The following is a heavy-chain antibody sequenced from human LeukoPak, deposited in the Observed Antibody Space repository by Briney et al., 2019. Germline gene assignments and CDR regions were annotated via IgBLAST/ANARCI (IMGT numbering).Heavy chain of an antibody. Sequence: PGGSLRLSCAASGFTFDDYGMSWVRQAPGKGLEWVSGINWNGGSTGYADSVRGRFTISRDDAKNSLYLQMNSLRAEDTALYYCARAQYDGLLPDYWGQGTLVTVSS. D-gene: IGHD1-26*01. CDR2: INWNGGST. CDR3: ARAQYDGLLPDY. J-gene: IGHJ4*02. CDR1: GFTFDDYG. V-gene: IGHV3-20*04.